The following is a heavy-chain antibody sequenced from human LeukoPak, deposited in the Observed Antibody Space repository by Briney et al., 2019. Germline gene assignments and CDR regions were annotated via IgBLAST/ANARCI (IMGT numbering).Heavy chain of an antibody. CDR1: GYTFTSFD. V-gene: IGHV1-8*01. CDR2: MKSNNGHT. Sequence: GASVKVSCKASGYTFTSFDFNWVRQATGQGLEWMGWMKSNNGHTGYAQKFQGRVTMTRDTSISTAYMELSSLTFEDTAVYYCARGPPNWGMVGYWGQRALVTVSS. J-gene: IGHJ4*02. CDR3: ARGPPNWGMVGY. D-gene: IGHD7-27*01.